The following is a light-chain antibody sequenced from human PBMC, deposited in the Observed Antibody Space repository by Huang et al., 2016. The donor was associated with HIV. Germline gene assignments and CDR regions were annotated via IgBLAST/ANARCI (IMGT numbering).Light chain of an antibody. Sequence: DILLTQSPSSLSASVGDRVTITCRASQNINTYLNWYQQKPGKAPNLLIHSASTLQTGVPSRFSGSGSVTDFTLTVNSLQPEDSATYYFQQGYSALITFGQGTRL. CDR2: SAS. CDR1: QNINTY. J-gene: IGKJ5*01. CDR3: QQGYSALIT. V-gene: IGKV1-39*01.